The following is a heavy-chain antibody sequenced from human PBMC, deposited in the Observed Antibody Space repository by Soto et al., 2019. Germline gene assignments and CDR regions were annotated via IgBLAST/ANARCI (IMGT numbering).Heavy chain of an antibody. J-gene: IGHJ6*03. V-gene: IGHV3-11*01. CDR3: ARDHGSVNGVYYYYYYYMDV. D-gene: IGHD3-10*01. CDR2: ISSSGSTI. CDR1: GFTFSDYY. Sequence: GGSLRLSCAASGFTFSDYYMSWIRQAPGKGLEWVSYISSSGSTIYYADSVKGRFTISSDNAKNSLYLQMNSLIAEDTAVYYCARDHGSVNGVYYYYYYYMDVWGKGTTVTVSS.